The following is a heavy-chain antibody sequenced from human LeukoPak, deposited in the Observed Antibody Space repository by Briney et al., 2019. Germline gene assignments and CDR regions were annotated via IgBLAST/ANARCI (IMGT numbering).Heavy chain of an antibody. CDR2: IKRKSDGGTT. CDR1: GFTFSDAW. J-gene: IGHJ4*02. Sequence: GGSLRLSCAASGFTFSDAWMTWVRPAPGKRLEWVGRIKRKSDGGTTDYAAPVKGRFTISRDDSKNALYLQMNSLKTEDTAVYYCTTAGWGLLSDYWGQGTLVTVSS. D-gene: IGHD1-26*01. V-gene: IGHV3-15*01. CDR3: TTAGWGLLSDY.